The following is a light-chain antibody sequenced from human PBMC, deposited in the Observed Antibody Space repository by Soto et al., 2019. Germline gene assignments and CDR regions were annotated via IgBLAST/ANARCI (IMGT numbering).Light chain of an antibody. Sequence: EIAWTQSPATLSLSPGERATLSCRASQSVSSSYLAWYQQKPGQAPRLLIYGISNRATGISDRFSGSGSGTEFTLTISSLQPDDFATYYCQQYNSYSWTFGQGTKVDIK. CDR2: GIS. V-gene: IGKV3-20*01. CDR1: QSVSSSY. J-gene: IGKJ1*01. CDR3: QQYNSYSWT.